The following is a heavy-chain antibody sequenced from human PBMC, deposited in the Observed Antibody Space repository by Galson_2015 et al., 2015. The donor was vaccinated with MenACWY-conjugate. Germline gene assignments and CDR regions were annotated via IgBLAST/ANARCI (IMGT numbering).Heavy chain of an antibody. CDR2: TSHGGNT. CDR3: ARHTAVSGTRGFDM. CDR1: GGSFTTNW. J-gene: IGHJ3*02. V-gene: IGHV4-4*01. Sequence: ETLSRTCTFSGGSFTTNWWSWVRQSPGKGLERIGGTSHGGNTYFHPALTGRADIFLDASKNQFSLIIHSVTAADTAIYFCARHTAVSGTRGFDMWGQGTLVTVSS. D-gene: IGHD6-19*01.